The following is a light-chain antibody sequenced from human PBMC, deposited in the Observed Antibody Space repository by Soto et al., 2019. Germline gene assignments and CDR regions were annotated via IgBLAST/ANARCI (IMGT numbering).Light chain of an antibody. V-gene: IGKV1-5*03. CDR3: QQYNSYPWT. Sequence: DIQMTQSPSTLSASVGDRVTITCRASQSISSWLAWYQQKPGKAPKLLIYKASTLKSGVPSRFSGSGSGTEFTLTISTLQPADFATYYCQQYNSYPWTFGQGTKVDIK. CDR2: KAS. J-gene: IGKJ1*01. CDR1: QSISSW.